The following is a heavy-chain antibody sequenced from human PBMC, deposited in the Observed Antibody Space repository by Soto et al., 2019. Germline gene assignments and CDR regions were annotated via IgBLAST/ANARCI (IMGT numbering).Heavy chain of an antibody. J-gene: IGHJ6*02. CDR2: MYHSGST. CDR1: GGSISSGGYS. Sequence: SETLSLTCAVSGGSISSGGYSWSWIRQPPGKGLEWIGYMYHSGSTYYNPSLKSRVTISVDTSKNQFSLKLSSVTAADTAVYYCANLGMTTDYYYGMDVWGQGTTVTVSS. D-gene: IGHD4-17*01. V-gene: IGHV4-30-2*03. CDR3: ANLGMTTDYYYGMDV.